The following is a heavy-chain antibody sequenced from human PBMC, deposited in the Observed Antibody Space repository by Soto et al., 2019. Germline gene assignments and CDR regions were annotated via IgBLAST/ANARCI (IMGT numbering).Heavy chain of an antibody. CDR2: MWYDGSDT. D-gene: IGHD3-10*02. CDR1: GFIFSNNG. Sequence: QVQLVESGGGVVQPGRSLRLSCGGAGFIFSNNGMHWVRQTPGKGIEWVAFMWYDGSDTFYADSVNGRFTISRDNSENCLFLHMLNRRAGDTAMYYCIIVRVAHSALNHWVQGTMVTASS. CDR3: IIVRVAHSALNH. V-gene: IGHV3-30*13. J-gene: IGHJ5*02.